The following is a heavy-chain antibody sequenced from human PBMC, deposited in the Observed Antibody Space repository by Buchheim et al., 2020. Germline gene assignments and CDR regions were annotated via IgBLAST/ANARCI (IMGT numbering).Heavy chain of an antibody. CDR3: ARLIGYCSGGSCAFDI. J-gene: IGHJ3*02. CDR2: IKEDGSEK. V-gene: IGHV3-7*01. D-gene: IGHD2-15*01. Sequence: EVQVVESGGGLVQPGGSLRLSCAASGFTFSTYWMSWVRQAPGKGPEWVANIKEDGSEKYYVDSVKARFSISRDNAKNSVYLQMNSLRAEDTAMYYCARLIGYCSGGSCAFDIWGQGT. CDR1: GFTFSTYW.